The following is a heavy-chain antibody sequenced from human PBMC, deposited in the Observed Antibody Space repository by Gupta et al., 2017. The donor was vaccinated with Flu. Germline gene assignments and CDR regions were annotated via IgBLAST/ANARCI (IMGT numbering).Heavy chain of an antibody. CDR3: ERETEVRGMDV. D-gene: IGHD2-21*01. CDR2: TRSKAEGGTP. Sequence: EVQLVESAGGSVPPARSLRLSCTASGVSIGDYAMSWFRQAPGKGLLWVGFTRSKAEGGTPEIAASLKGRFTISRDDSNSIVYMLRGRLKAEDTCVEYCERETEVRGMDVWGQGTTVTGS. V-gene: IGHV3-49*03. CDR1: GVSIGDYA. J-gene: IGHJ6*02.